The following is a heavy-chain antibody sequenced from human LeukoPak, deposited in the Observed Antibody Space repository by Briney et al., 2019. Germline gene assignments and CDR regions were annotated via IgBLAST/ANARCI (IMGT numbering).Heavy chain of an antibody. CDR1: GGSISSSSYY. CDR3: ARDQIAAAGTGFDY. D-gene: IGHD6-13*01. CDR2: IYYSGST. J-gene: IGHJ4*02. V-gene: IGHV4-39*07. Sequence: SETLSLTCTVSGGSISSSSYYWGWIRQPPGKGLEWIGSIYYSGSTYYNPSLKRPCTISVDTSKNQFSLKLSAVTAADTAVYYCARDQIAAAGTGFDYWGQGTLVTVSS.